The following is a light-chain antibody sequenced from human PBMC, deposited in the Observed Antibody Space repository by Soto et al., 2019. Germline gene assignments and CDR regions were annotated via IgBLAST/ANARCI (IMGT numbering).Light chain of an antibody. V-gene: IGKV1-5*01. CDR1: QNINNW. Sequence: DIQMTQSPSTLSASVGDRVTITCRVSQNINNWLAWLQQRPGQAPKLLISDASNLESGVPSRFAGSGFGTDFTLTISNLQPEDSATYYCQQCDSYWTFGQGTKLEI. CDR2: DAS. J-gene: IGKJ2*01. CDR3: QQCDSYWT.